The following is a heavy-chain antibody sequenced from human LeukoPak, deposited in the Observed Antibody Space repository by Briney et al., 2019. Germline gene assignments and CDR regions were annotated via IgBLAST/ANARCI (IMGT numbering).Heavy chain of an antibody. J-gene: IGHJ5*02. CDR2: IYYSGST. D-gene: IGHD6-19*01. CDR1: GGSISSYY. Sequence: SETLSPTCTVSGGSISSYYWSWIRQPPGKGLEWIGYIYYSGSTNYNPSLKSRVTISVDTSKNQFSLKLSSVTAADTAVYYCARDTYSSEGFDPWGQGTLVTVSS. CDR3: ARDTYSSEGFDP. V-gene: IGHV4-59*01.